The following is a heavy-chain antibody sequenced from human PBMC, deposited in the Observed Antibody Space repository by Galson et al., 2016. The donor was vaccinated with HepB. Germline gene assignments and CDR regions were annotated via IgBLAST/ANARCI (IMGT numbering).Heavy chain of an antibody. CDR1: GFTFSDYY. CDR2: ISSSGSTI. J-gene: IGHJ6*02. Sequence: SLRLSCAASGFTFSDYYMSWIRQAPGKGLEWVSYISSSGSTIYYADSVKGRFTISRDNAKNSLYPQMNSLRAEDTAVYYCARAREYTRTIGRMDVWGQGTTVTVSS. CDR3: ARAREYTRTIGRMDV. V-gene: IGHV3-11*01. D-gene: IGHD6-6*01.